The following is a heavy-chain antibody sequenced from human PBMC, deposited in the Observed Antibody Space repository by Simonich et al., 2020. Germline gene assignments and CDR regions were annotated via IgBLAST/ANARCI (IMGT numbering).Heavy chain of an antibody. CDR2: INHSGST. D-gene: IGHD3-9*01. J-gene: IGHJ2*01. Sequence: QVQLQQWGAGLLKPSETLSLTCAVYGGSFSGYYWGWIRQPPGKGLEWIGEINHSGSTNYNPSLKSRVTISVDTSKNQFALKLSSVTAADTAVYYCARGKNYDILTGGWYFDLWGRGTLVTVSS. V-gene: IGHV4-34*01. CDR3: ARGKNYDILTGGWYFDL. CDR1: GGSFSGYY.